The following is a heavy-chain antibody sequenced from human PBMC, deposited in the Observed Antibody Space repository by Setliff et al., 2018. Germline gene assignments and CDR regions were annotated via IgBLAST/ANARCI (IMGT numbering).Heavy chain of an antibody. CDR3: LRLVRYCTKIACQATSGDEV. CDR1: GYTLSNSI. D-gene: IGHD2-8*01. Sequence: SVKVSCKASGYTLSNSILSWVRQAPGQGLEWMGWISAYNGKTYFAQKFQDRITLTTDTSTNTGYLELRGLRSDDTAVYYCLRLVRYCTKIACQATSGDEVWGLGTLVTVSS. V-gene: IGHV1-18*01. CDR2: ISAYNGKT. J-gene: IGHJ4*02.